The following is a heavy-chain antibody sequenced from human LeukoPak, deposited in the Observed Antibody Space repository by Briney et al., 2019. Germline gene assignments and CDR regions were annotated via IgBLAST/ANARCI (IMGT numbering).Heavy chain of an antibody. CDR3: AREGYYDFWSGYSWFDP. Sequence: SETLSLTCAVSGGSISSGGYSWSWIRQPPGKGLEWIGYIYDSGSKYYNPSLKSRVTISVDTSKNQFSLKLSSVTAADTAVYYCAREGYYDFWSGYSWFDPWGQGTLVTVSS. D-gene: IGHD3-3*01. J-gene: IGHJ5*02. CDR1: GGSISSGGYS. CDR2: IYDSGSK. V-gene: IGHV4-30-2*01.